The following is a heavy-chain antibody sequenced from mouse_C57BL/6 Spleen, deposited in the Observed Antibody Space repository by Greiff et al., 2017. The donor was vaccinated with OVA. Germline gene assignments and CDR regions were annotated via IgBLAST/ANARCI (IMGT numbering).Heavy chain of an antibody. CDR2: ISDGGSYT. D-gene: IGHD1-1*01. J-gene: IGHJ4*01. Sequence: DVQLVESGGGLVKPGGSLKLSCAASGFTFSSYAMSWVRQTPEKRLEWVATISDGGSYTYYPDNVKGRFTISRDNAKNNLYLQMSHLKSEDTAMYYCARETTVVADAMDYWGQGTSVTVSS. V-gene: IGHV5-4*01. CDR1: GFTFSSYA. CDR3: ARETTVVADAMDY.